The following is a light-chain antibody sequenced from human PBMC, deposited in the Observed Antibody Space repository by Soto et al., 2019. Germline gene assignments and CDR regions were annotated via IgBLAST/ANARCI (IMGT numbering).Light chain of an antibody. J-gene: IGLJ1*01. CDR2: NVS. CDR1: SSDVGGHNS. Sequence: QSVLTQPASVSGSPGQSITISCTGTSSDVGGHNSVSWYQQHPGKAQKLKIYNVSNRPSGVSNRFSGSKSGNTASLTISGLLAEDEADYYCTSYTSSSTYVFGAGTKVTV. V-gene: IGLV2-14*01. CDR3: TSYTSSSTYV.